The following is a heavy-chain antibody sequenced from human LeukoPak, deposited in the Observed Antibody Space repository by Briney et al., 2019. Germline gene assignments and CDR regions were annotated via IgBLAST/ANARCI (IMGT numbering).Heavy chain of an antibody. Sequence: GGSLRLSCAASGFTFSSYGMTWVRQAPGKGLEWVSYISSSSSTIYYADSVKGRFTISRDNSKNTLYLQMNSLRAEDTAVYYCARGGSIFGVVIIPDIFDYWGQGTLVTVSS. CDR1: GFTFSSYG. CDR2: ISSSSSTI. D-gene: IGHD3-3*01. V-gene: IGHV3-48*01. J-gene: IGHJ4*02. CDR3: ARGGSIFGVVIIPDIFDY.